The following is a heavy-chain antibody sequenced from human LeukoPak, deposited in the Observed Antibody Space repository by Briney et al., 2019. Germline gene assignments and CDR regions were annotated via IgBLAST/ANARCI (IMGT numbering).Heavy chain of an antibody. CDR1: GGTFSSYA. J-gene: IGHJ4*02. Sequence: SVKVSCKASGGTFSSYAISWVRQAPGQGLEWMGRIIPISGTANYAQKFQGRVTITTDESTSTAYMELSSLRSEDTAVYYCARARKRYSSSWYFDYWGQGTLVTVSS. V-gene: IGHV1-69*05. CDR2: IIPISGTA. D-gene: IGHD6-13*01. CDR3: ARARKRYSSSWYFDY.